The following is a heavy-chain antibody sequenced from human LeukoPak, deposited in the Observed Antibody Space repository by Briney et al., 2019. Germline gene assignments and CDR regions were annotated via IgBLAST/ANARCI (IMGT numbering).Heavy chain of an antibody. CDR3: AKALRITMIPHYFDD. V-gene: IGHV3-23*01. J-gene: IGHJ4*02. D-gene: IGHD3-22*01. CDR1: GFTFSSYA. Sequence: GGSLRLSCAASGFTFSSYAMSWVRQAPGKGLEWVSAISGSGDSTYYADSVKGLFTISRDNSKNTLYLQMNSLRAEDTAVYYCAKALRITMIPHYFDDWGQGTLVTVSS. CDR2: ISGSGDST.